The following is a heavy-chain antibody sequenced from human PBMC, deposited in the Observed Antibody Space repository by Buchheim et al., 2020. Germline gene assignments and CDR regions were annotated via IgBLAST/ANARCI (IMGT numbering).Heavy chain of an antibody. V-gene: IGHV3-48*03. CDR2: ISSSGSTI. J-gene: IGHJ5*02. CDR3: ARATGYYSSGWYWFDP. D-gene: IGHD6-19*01. Sequence: EVQLVESGGGLVQPGGSLRLSCAASGFTFSTYEMNWVRQAPGKGLEWVSYISSSGSTIYYVDSVKGRFTISRDNAKNSLYLQMNSLRAEDTAVYYCARATGYYSSGWYWFDPWGQGTL. CDR1: GFTFSTYE.